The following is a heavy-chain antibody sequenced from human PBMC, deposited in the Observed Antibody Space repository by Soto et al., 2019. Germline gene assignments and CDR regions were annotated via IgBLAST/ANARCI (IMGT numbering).Heavy chain of an antibody. CDR3: ARARGPSTAYDFDY. CDR1: GLTLSSYT. D-gene: IGHD5-12*01. CDR2: ISAVGYGT. J-gene: IGHJ4*02. V-gene: IGHV3-23*01. Sequence: EVQLLESGGGLVQPGGSLRLSCAASGLTLSSYTMNWVRQAPGMGLEWVSTISAVGYGTYYADSVKGRFTISTDNSKNTLFLQMNSLRDEDTAVYYCARARGPSTAYDFDYWGQGTPVAVSS.